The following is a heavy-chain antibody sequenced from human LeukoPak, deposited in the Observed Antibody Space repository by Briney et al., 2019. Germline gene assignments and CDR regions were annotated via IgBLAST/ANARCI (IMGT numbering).Heavy chain of an antibody. Sequence: PSQTLSLTCTVAGGSVGRYYCSWIRQPPGKGLGWIGYIYYSGSTNYHPSLKSRVTLSVHTSKNPFSPTLSSVPAADTTVYYCARVRNCDRSGSLEAFDISGPRKTVTVSS. CDR1: GGSVGRYY. J-gene: IGHJ3*02. D-gene: IGHD3-22*01. CDR2: IYYSGST. V-gene: IGHV4-59*02. CDR3: ARVRNCDRSGSLEAFDI.